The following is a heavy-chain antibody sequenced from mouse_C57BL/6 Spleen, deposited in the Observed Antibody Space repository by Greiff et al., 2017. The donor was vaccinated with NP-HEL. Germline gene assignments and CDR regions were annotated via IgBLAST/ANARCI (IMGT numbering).Heavy chain of an antibody. CDR2: ISPGDGDT. J-gene: IGHJ3*01. CDR3: ARSGFAY. CDR1: GYAFSSSW. V-gene: IGHV1-82*01. Sequence: VKLQQSGPELVKPGASVKISCKASGYAFSSSWMNWVKQRPGKGLEWIGRISPGDGDTNYNGKFKGKATLTADKSSSTAYMQLSSLTSEDSAVYFCARSGFAYWGQGTLVTVSA.